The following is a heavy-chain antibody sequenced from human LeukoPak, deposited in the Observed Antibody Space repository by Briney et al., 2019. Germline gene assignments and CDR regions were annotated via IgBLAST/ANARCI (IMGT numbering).Heavy chain of an antibody. D-gene: IGHD2-15*01. Sequence: PGGSLRLSCAASGFTFSSYAMHWVRQAPGKGLEWVAVISYDGSNKYYADSVKGRFTISRDNAKNSRYLQMNSLRAEDTAVYYCARDHGVVVVAAPYYYYYMDVWGKGTTVTISS. V-gene: IGHV3-30*04. J-gene: IGHJ6*03. CDR3: ARDHGVVVVAAPYYYYYMDV. CDR1: GFTFSSYA. CDR2: ISYDGSNK.